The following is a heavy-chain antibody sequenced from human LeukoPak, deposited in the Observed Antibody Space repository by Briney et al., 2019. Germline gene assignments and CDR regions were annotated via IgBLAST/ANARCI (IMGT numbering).Heavy chain of an antibody. CDR3: ARALADYYDSSGYREYFQH. J-gene: IGHJ1*01. V-gene: IGHV3-23*01. Sequence: PGGSLRLSCAASGFTFSSYAMSWVRQAPGKGLEWVSAISGSGGSTYYADSVKGRFTISRDNSKNTLYLQMNSLRAEDTAVYYCARALADYYDSSGYREYFQHWGQGTLVTVSS. D-gene: IGHD3-22*01. CDR2: ISGSGGST. CDR1: GFTFSSYA.